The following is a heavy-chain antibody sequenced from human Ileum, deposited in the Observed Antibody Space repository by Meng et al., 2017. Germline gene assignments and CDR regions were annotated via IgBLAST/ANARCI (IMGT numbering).Heavy chain of an antibody. CDR3: AKGHYGAPDE. Sequence: QIPWKESGPTWVKPKQTLTLTCTFSGFSLPTHGVGVGWVRQSPGKALEWVAFIYWDDDKRYSPSLRDRLTITKFTSENQVVLTVTNMDPLDTATYYCAKGHYGAPDEWGQGTLVTVSS. CDR1: GFSLPTHGVG. CDR2: IYWDDDK. J-gene: IGHJ4*02. D-gene: IGHD4-17*01. V-gene: IGHV2-5*02.